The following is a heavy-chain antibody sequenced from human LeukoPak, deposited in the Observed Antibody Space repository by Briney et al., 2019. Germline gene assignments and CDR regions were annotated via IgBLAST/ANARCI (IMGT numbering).Heavy chain of an antibody. J-gene: IGHJ3*02. CDR3: ARALSSIDAFDI. CDR1: GYTFTSYG. D-gene: IGHD2/OR15-2a*01. CDR2: IIPIFGTA. V-gene: IGHV1-69*13. Sequence: SVKVSCKASGYTFTSYGISWVRQAPGQGLEWMGGIIPIFGTANYAQKFQGRVTITADESTSTAYMELSSLRSEDTAVYYCARALSSIDAFDIWGQGTMVTVSS.